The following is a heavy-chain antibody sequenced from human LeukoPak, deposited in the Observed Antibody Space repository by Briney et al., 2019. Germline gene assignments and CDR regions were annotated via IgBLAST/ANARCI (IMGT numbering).Heavy chain of an antibody. CDR1: GDSISSGGYY. Sequence: SQTLSLTCTVSGDSISSGGYYWSWIRQHPGKGLEWIGYIYYSGSTYYNPSLKSRVTISVDTSKNQFSLKLSSVTAADTAVYYCARDLDSSGRYFDYWGQGTLVTVSS. V-gene: IGHV4-31*03. CDR2: IYYSGST. CDR3: ARDLDSSGRYFDY. J-gene: IGHJ4*02. D-gene: IGHD3-22*01.